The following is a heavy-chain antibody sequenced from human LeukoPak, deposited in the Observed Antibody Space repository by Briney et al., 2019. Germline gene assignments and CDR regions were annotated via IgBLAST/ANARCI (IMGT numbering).Heavy chain of an antibody. CDR1: GFTVSRNY. Sequence: GGSLRLSCAASGFTVSRNYMSWVRQAPGKGLEWVSVIYSGGRTYYADSVKGRSTISRDNAKNSLYLQMNSLRAEDTAVYYCAELGITMIGGVWGKGTTVTISS. J-gene: IGHJ6*04. V-gene: IGHV3-66*01. CDR2: IYSGGRT. CDR3: AELGITMIGGV. D-gene: IGHD3-10*02.